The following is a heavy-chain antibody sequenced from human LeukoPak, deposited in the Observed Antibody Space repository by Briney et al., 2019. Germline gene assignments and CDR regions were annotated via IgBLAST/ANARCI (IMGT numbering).Heavy chain of an antibody. J-gene: IGHJ4*02. D-gene: IGHD1-26*01. CDR1: GYTLTELS. Sequence: ASVKVSCKVSGYTLTELSMHWVRQAPGKGLEWMGGFDPEDGETIYAQKFQGRVTMTEDTSTDTAYMELSSLRSEDTAVYYCATGGGSYWRGLFDYWGQGTLVTVSS. V-gene: IGHV1-24*01. CDR3: ATGGGSYWRGLFDY. CDR2: FDPEDGET.